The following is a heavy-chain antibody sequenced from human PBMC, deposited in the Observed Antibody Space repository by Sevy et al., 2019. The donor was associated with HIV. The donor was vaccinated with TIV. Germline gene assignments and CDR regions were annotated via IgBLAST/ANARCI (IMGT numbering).Heavy chain of an antibody. CDR1: GFTFITYN. CDR3: ARGPPDGSYDYFDY. J-gene: IGHJ4*02. CDR2: FSGSSNYI. Sequence: GGSLRLSCAASGFTFITYNMNRVRQAPGKGLEWVSSFSGSSNYIYYAESLKGRFIVSRDNAKDTLYLQMNGLRADDTALYYCARGPPDGSYDYFDYWGQGTLVTVSS. V-gene: IGHV3-21*06. D-gene: IGHD1-26*01.